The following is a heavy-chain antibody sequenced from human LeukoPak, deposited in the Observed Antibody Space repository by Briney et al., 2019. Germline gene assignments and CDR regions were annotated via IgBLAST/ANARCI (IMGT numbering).Heavy chain of an antibody. CDR2: INGDGSST. CDR1: GFTFNSYA. Sequence: PGGSLRLSCAASGFTFNSYAMSWVRQAPGKGLVWDSRINGDGSSTSYADSVKGRFTISRDNAKNTLYLQMNSLRAEDTAVYYCAIGGLFNVGYDGELDYRGQGTLVTVSS. D-gene: IGHD3-10*01. V-gene: IGHV3-74*01. J-gene: IGHJ4*02. CDR3: AIGGLFNVGYDGELDY.